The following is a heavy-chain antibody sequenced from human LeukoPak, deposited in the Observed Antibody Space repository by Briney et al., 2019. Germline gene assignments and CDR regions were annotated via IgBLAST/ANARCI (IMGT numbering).Heavy chain of an antibody. D-gene: IGHD3-3*01. CDR3: ARVRHDPLEYGYYMDV. J-gene: IGHJ6*03. V-gene: IGHV4-4*07. Sequence: SETLSLTCTVSGGSISNYYWSWIRQPAGKGLEWIGRIYSSGSTNYNPSLKSRVTISVDESKNQFSLKLSSVTAADTAVYYCARVRHDPLEYGYYMDVWGKGTTVTVSS. CDR2: IYSSGST. CDR1: GGSISNYY.